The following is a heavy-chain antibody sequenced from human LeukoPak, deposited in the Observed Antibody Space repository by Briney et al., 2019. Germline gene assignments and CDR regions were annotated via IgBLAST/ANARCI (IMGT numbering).Heavy chain of an antibody. CDR1: EFTFSSYA. CDR2: ISYDGSNK. Sequence: PGGSLRLSCAASEFTFSSYAMHWVRQAPGKGLEWVAIISYDGSNKYYADPVKGRFTISRDNSKNTLYLQMNSLRAEDTAVYYCAKGGYGGNYYYYYYKDVWGKGTTVTVSS. CDR3: AKGGYGGNYYYYYYKDV. D-gene: IGHD4-23*01. J-gene: IGHJ6*03. V-gene: IGHV3-30-3*01.